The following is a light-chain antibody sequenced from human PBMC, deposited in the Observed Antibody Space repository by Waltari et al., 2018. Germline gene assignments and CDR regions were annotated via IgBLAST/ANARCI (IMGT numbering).Light chain of an antibody. CDR3: QSYDNSLSVI. J-gene: IGLJ2*01. Sequence: QSVLTHPPSVSGAQGQRVPISCTWSSANIGGGFYVHWYQQLPGTAPKPLIYGNINRPSGVPDRFAGSKSGTSASLAISGLQAEDEADYYCQSYDNSLSVIFGGGTKLTVL. CDR1: SANIGGGFY. V-gene: IGLV1-40*01. CDR2: GNI.